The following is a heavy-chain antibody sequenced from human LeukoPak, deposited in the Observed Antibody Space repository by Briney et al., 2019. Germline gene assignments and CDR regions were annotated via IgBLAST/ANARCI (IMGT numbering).Heavy chain of an antibody. J-gene: IGHJ4*02. Sequence: PSETLSLTCTVSGGSISSSSYYWGWIRQPPGKGLEWIGSIYYSGSTYYNPSLKSRVTISVDTSKNQFSLKLSSVTAADTAVYYCAGYDYVWGSYRDYWGQGTLVTVSS. CDR1: GGSISSSSYY. V-gene: IGHV4-39*07. D-gene: IGHD3-16*02. CDR3: AGYDYVWGSYRDY. CDR2: IYYSGST.